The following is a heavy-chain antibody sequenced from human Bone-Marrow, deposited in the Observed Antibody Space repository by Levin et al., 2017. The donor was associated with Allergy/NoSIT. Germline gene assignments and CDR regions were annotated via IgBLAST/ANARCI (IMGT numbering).Heavy chain of an antibody. D-gene: IGHD4-23*01. CDR3: ARERGSGGFFDF. V-gene: IGHV4-59*11. J-gene: IGHJ4*02. CDR2: ITDSGNT. CDR1: GDSISGHY. Sequence: SETLSLTCTVSGDSISGHYFSWIRQSPGKGLEWIGYITDSGNTNYNPSLESRVSTSIDTAKNQFSLKLSSVTAADTAVYYCARERGSGGFFDFWGQGTQVIVSS.